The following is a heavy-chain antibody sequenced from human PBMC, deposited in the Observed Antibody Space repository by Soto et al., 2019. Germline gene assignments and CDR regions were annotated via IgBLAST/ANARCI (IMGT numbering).Heavy chain of an antibody. J-gene: IGHJ6*02. Sequence: GGSLRLSCAASGFTFSSYSMNWVRQAPGKGLEWVSSISSSSSYIYYADSVKGRFTISRDNAKNSLYLQMNSLRAEDTAVYYCARDAMVRGVFRGYYYYYGMDVWGQGTPVTVYS. D-gene: IGHD3-10*01. CDR3: ARDAMVRGVFRGYYYYYGMDV. V-gene: IGHV3-21*01. CDR1: GFTFSSYS. CDR2: ISSSSSYI.